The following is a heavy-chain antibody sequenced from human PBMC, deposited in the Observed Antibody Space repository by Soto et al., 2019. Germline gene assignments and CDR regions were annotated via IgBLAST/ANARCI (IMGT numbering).Heavy chain of an antibody. D-gene: IGHD2-15*01. CDR3: ARVVVAATPWFDP. Sequence: QVQLQESGPGLVKPSETLSLTCTVSGGSISSYYWSWIRQPPRQGLDWIGYIYYSGSTNYNPSLKSRVTISVDTSKNQFSLKLSSVTAADTAVYYCARVVVAATPWFDPWGQGTLDTVSS. V-gene: IGHV4-59*01. CDR1: GGSISSYY. J-gene: IGHJ5*02. CDR2: IYYSGST.